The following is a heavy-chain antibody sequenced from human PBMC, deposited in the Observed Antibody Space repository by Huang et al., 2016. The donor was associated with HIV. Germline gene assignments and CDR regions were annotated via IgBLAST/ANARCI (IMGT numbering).Heavy chain of an antibody. CDR3: ARGRSMVVFPIRYWYFDL. V-gene: IGHV4-34*01. CDR1: GESFSGYY. Sequence: KPSETLSLTCAVFGESFSGYYCTWIHQPPGKGLEWIGEINHNGNTNYNPSLKSPVTMSGDTSRNQIARNLSSVTAADTAVYYCARGRSMVVFPIRYWYFDLWGRGTLVTVSS. CDR2: INHNGNT. D-gene: IGHD3-10*01. J-gene: IGHJ2*01.